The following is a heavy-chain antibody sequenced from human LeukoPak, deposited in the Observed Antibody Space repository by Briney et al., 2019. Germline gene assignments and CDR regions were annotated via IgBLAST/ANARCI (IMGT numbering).Heavy chain of an antibody. CDR1: GVSISNSGWS. V-gene: IGHV4-39*01. CDR3: ARLCLTGVAGRGWFDA. J-gene: IGHJ5*02. D-gene: IGHD3-3*01. Sequence: ASETLCLTCKVSGVSISNSGWSWGWVRQFPGKGLEWIGTMPFDENVADNEIPSYNPSLKRRVIISAEKSKNQLSLKVNSVTATDTASYYCARLCLTGVAGRGWFDAWGQGALVIVSS. CDR2: MPFDENVADNEIP.